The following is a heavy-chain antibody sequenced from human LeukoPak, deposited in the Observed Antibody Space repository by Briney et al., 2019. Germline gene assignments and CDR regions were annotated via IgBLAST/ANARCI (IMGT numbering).Heavy chain of an antibody. Sequence: PSETLSLTCTVSGGSFSGYYWSWIRQPPGKGLEWIGEINHSGSTNYNPSLKSRVTISVDTSKNQFSLKLSSVAAADTAVYYCAREGRGESRHFDYWGQGTLVTVSS. J-gene: IGHJ4*02. CDR2: INHSGST. CDR3: AREGRGESRHFDY. D-gene: IGHD3-10*01. V-gene: IGHV4-34*01. CDR1: GGSFSGYY.